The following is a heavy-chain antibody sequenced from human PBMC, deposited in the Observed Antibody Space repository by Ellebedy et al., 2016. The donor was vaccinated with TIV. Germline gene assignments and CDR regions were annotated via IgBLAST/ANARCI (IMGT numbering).Heavy chain of an antibody. V-gene: IGHV4-59*01. CDR2: DYCGGNT. CDR3: ARDHYGSLDV. D-gene: IGHD3-10*01. J-gene: IGHJ6*02. CDR1: GGSISSYY. Sequence: SETLSLXCTVSGGSISSYYWNWIRQPPGKGLEWIGYDYCGGNTNYSPFFKSRVTISVDTSKNQFSLKLSSVTAADTAIYYCARDHYGSLDVWGQGTTVTVSS.